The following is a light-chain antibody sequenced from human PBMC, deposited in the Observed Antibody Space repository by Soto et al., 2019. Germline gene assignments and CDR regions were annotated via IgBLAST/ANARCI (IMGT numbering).Light chain of an antibody. V-gene: IGLV1-40*01. Sequence: QAVLTQPPSVSGAPGQRVTISCTGSSSNIGAGYDVHWYQQLPGTAPKLLIYGNSNRPSGVPDRFSRSKSGTSASLAITGLQAGDEADYYCQSYDRSLSGVGFGGGTQLTVL. CDR3: QSYDRSLSGVG. J-gene: IGLJ2*01. CDR1: SSNIGAGYD. CDR2: GNS.